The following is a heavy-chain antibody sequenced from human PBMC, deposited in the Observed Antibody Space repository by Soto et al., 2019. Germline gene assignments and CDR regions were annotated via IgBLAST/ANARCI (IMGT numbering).Heavy chain of an antibody. V-gene: IGHV4-59*01. CDR1: GSSISPFY. CDR3: TRVGGYYGDYPNFDY. J-gene: IGHJ4*02. CDR2: IYYTGST. Sequence: LSLTCTVSGSSISPFYWSWIRQPPGKGLEWIGYIYYTGSTKYNPSLKSRVTLSLGTSRNQLSLKLSSVTAADTAVYYCTRVGGYYGDYPNFDYWGPGTLVTVSS. D-gene: IGHD4-17*01.